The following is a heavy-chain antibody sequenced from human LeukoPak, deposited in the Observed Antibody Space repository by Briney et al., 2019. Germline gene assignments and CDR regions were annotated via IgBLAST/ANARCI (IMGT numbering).Heavy chain of an antibody. Sequence: GASVKVSCKAFGYTFTSYYMHWLRQAPGQGLEWMGIINPSGGSTSFAQKFQGRVTMTRDTSASTVYMDLNSLTSEDTAVYYCAKGLDTDTVILTGVDYWGQGTLVTVSS. V-gene: IGHV1-46*01. CDR2: INPSGGST. CDR3: AKGLDTDTVILTGVDY. CDR1: GYTFTSYY. D-gene: IGHD5-18*01. J-gene: IGHJ4*02.